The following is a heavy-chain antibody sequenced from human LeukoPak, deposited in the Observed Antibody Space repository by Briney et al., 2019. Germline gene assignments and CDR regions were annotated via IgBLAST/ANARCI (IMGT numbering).Heavy chain of an antibody. CDR3: AKGHRLCSSGNCNSQVDS. CDR1: GFTFSSYA. CDR2: ISGSGTAT. D-gene: IGHD2-15*01. V-gene: IGHV3-23*01. J-gene: IGHJ5*01. Sequence: GGSLRLSCAASGFTFSSYAMSWVRQAPGRGLVWISTISGSGTATHYADSVKGRFTISRDNSKNTLYLQMNSLRADDTAAYYCAKGHRLCSSGNCNSQVDSWGHGTLVIVPS.